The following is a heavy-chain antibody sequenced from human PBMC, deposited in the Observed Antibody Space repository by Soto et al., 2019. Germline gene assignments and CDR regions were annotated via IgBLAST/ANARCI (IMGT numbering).Heavy chain of an antibody. D-gene: IGHD3-22*01. CDR3: AGAYDSSDYYLTFDY. CDR2: IIPICGTA. Sequence: SVEVSCTASGGTFSSYDISWVRQAPGPGLEWMGGIIPICGTAYYAQKFQGRVTITADESTRTAYMELSGLRSEDTAVHYCAGAYDSSDYYLTFDYWGQGTRETVSS. J-gene: IGHJ4*02. V-gene: IGHV1-69*13. CDR1: GGTFSSYD.